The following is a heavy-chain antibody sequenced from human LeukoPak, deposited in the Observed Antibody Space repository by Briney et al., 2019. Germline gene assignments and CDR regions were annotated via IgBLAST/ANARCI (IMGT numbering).Heavy chain of an antibody. Sequence: PSETLSLTCTVSGGSISSSSYYWGWIRQPPGKGLEWIGSIYYSGSTYYNPSLKSRVTISVDTSKNQFSLKLSSVTAADTAVYYCARDKVGAPTGVDYWGRGTLVTVSS. V-gene: IGHV4-39*07. CDR1: GGSISSSSYY. CDR3: ARDKVGAPTGVDY. D-gene: IGHD1-26*01. CDR2: IYYSGST. J-gene: IGHJ4*02.